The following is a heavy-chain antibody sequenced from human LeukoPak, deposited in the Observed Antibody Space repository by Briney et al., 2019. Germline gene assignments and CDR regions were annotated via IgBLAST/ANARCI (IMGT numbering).Heavy chain of an antibody. CDR1: GFTFSSYA. V-gene: IGHV3-23*01. J-gene: IGHJ4*02. D-gene: IGHD6-19*01. CDR2: ISGSGGST. Sequence: RGSLRLSCVASGFTFSSYAMSWVRQAPGKGLEWVSAISGSGGSTYYADSVKGRFTISRDNSKNTLYLQMNSPRAEDTAVYYCAKDQRSSGWYYFDYWGQGTLVTVSS. CDR3: AKDQRSSGWYYFDY.